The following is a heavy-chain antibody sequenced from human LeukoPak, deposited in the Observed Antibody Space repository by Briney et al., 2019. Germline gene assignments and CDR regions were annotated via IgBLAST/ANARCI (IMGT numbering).Heavy chain of an antibody. D-gene: IGHD3-10*01. CDR1: GGSFSGYC. Sequence: SETLSLTCAVYGGSFSGYCWSWIRQPPGKGLEWIGEINHSGSTNYNPSLKSRVTISVDTSKNQFSLKLSSVTAADTAVYYCARAMVRGPVRGPWGQGTLVTVSS. J-gene: IGHJ4*02. V-gene: IGHV4-34*01. CDR3: ARAMVRGPVRGP. CDR2: INHSGST.